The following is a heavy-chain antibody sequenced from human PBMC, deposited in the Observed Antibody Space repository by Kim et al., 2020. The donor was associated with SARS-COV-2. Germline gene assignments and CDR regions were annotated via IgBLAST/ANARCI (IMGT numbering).Heavy chain of an antibody. J-gene: IGHJ4*02. CDR1: GYPFTDYY. V-gene: IGHV1-2*02. CDR3: AAWYAFDY. D-gene: IGHD2-8*01. Sequence: ASVKVSCKASGYPFTDYYVHWVRQAPGQGLDWMGWIHPNSGDTNSAQGFQGRVTMTTDTSLSTAYMELSGLKFDDTAVYYCAAWYAFDYWGQGTLVTVSS. CDR2: IHPNSGDT.